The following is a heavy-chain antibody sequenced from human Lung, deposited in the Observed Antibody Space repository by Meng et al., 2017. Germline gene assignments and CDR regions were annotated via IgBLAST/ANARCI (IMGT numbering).Heavy chain of an antibody. CDR3: ARGQKGYFDL. V-gene: IGHV4-30-4*01. CDR2: IYNSGST. CDR1: GGSISSSNYY. J-gene: IGHJ2*01. Sequence: QVQLQESGPGLVKPSQTLSLTSTVSGGSISSSNYYWRWIRQPPGKGLEWSGHIYNSGSTYYNPSLKSRITISVDTSKNQFSLKLSSVTAADTAVYYCARGQKGYFDLWGRGTLVTVSS.